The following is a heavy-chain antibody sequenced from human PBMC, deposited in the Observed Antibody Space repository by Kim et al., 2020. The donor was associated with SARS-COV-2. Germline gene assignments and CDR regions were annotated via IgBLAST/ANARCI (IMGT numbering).Heavy chain of an antibody. V-gene: IGHV4-34*01. CDR1: GGSFSGYY. CDR2: INHSGST. CDR3: ARDGSGYLD. J-gene: IGHJ4*02. Sequence: SETLSLTCGVYGGSFSGYYWSWIRQPPGKGLEWIGEINHSGSTNYNPSLKSRVTISADTSKNQFSLKLSSVTAADTAVYYCARDGSGYLDWGQGTLVTVSS. D-gene: IGHD3-22*01.